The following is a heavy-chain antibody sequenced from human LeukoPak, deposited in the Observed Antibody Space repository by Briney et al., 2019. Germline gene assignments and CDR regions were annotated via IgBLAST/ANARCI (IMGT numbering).Heavy chain of an antibody. D-gene: IGHD4-23*01. J-gene: IGHJ6*03. CDR2: IIPIFGTA. V-gene: IGHV1-69*06. CDR1: GGTFSSYA. CDR3: ARDRLGYGGNGLYRYYYMDV. Sequence: EASVTVSCKASGGTFSSYAISWVRQAPGQGLEWMGGIIPIFGTANYAQKFQGRVKITADKSTRTAYMELSSLRSEDTAVYYCARDRLGYGGNGLYRYYYMDVWGKGTTVTVSS.